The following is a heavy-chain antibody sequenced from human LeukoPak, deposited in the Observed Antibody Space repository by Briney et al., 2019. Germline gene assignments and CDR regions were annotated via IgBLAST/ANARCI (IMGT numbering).Heavy chain of an antibody. CDR2: IMEDGSVQ. Sequence: QPGGSLRLSCAASGFTFSKTWMSWVRQAPGKGLEWVACIMEDGSVQKYVDSVRGRFTISRDNARNSLYLQMNSLRVEDTAVYYRAKDRVGGALEFWGQGTLAIVSS. D-gene: IGHD2-21*01. J-gene: IGHJ4*02. CDR3: AKDRVGGALEF. V-gene: IGHV3-7*01. CDR1: GFTFSKTW.